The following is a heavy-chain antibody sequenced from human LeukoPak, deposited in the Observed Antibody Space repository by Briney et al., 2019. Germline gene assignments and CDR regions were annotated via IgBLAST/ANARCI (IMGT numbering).Heavy chain of an antibody. CDR2: IYPGDSDT. J-gene: IGHJ4*02. Sequence: GESLKISCKGSGYTFTNYWIGWVRQMPGKGLEWMGIIYPGDSDTRYSPSFQGQVTISADKSISTAYLQWSSLKASDSAMYYCARRQGYYDSSGFSLDYWGQGTLVTVSS. CDR1: GYTFTNYW. V-gene: IGHV5-51*01. D-gene: IGHD3-22*01. CDR3: ARRQGYYDSSGFSLDY.